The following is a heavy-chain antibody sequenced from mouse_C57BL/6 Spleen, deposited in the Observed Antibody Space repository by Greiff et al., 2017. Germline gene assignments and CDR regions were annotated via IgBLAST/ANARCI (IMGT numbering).Heavy chain of an antibody. CDR2: IATSDSYT. V-gene: IGHV1-50*01. CDR3: ARSGYGSSYEWYFDV. J-gene: IGHJ1*03. D-gene: IGHD1-1*01. Sequence: QVQLQQPGAELVKPGASVKLSCKASGYTFTSYWMPWVQQSPGQGLEWIGKIATSDSYTYYTQKFKGKATLTVDTYSSTAYMQLSSLTSEDAAVYYCARSGYGSSYEWYFDVWGTGTTVTVSS. CDR1: GYTFTSYW.